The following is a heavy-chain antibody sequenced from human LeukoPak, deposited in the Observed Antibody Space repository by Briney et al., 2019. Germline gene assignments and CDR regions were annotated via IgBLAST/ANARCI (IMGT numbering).Heavy chain of an antibody. Sequence: GGSLRPSCAASGFIFSSSGMHWVRQAPGKGLEWVAFIRYDGSYNYYADSVKGRFTISRDSSKKTLYLQMNSLRVEDTAVYYCAKAMTTVTPFDYWGQGTLVTVSS. CDR1: GFIFSSSG. CDR2: IRYDGSYN. D-gene: IGHD4-17*01. CDR3: AKAMTTVTPFDY. J-gene: IGHJ4*02. V-gene: IGHV3-30*02.